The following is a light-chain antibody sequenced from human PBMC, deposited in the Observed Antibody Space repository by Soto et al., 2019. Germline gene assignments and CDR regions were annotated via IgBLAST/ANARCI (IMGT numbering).Light chain of an antibody. V-gene: IGKV3-15*01. J-gene: IGKJ4*01. CDR3: QQYNNWPPLT. CDR2: GAS. Sequence: EIVMTQSPATLSVSPGERAIISCRASKSVSNNLAWYQQKPGQAPRLLIYGASTRATGIPARFSGSGSGTEVTLSISSLQSEDIAIYYCQQYNNWPPLTFGGGTKVEIK. CDR1: KSVSNN.